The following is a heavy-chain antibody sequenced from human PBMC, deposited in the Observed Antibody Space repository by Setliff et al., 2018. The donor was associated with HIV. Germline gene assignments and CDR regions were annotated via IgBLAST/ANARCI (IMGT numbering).Heavy chain of an antibody. CDR2: IYSGGST. D-gene: IGHD5-18*01. CDR3: ARDQWGYSYGYYYYYYMDV. V-gene: IGHV3-66*02. CDR1: GFSVSSSY. Sequence: GGSLRLSCAASGFSVSSSYMSWVRQAPGKGLEWASVIYSGGSTDCADSVKGRFTVSRDNSKNTVYYQMNSLRGEDTAVYYCARDQWGYSYGYYYYYYMDVWGKGTTVTVSS. J-gene: IGHJ6*03.